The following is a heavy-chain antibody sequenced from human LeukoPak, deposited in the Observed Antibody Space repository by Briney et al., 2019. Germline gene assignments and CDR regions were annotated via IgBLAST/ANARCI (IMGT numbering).Heavy chain of an antibody. V-gene: IGHV3-23*01. Sequence: GGSLRLSCAASGFTFSSYAMSWVRQAPGKGLEWVSGISGTGDSTYYADSVKSRFTISRDNSKNTLYLQMNSLRAEDTAVYYCAKMPVSYSSGWSTFDYWGQGNLVTVSS. J-gene: IGHJ4*02. D-gene: IGHD6-19*01. CDR2: ISGTGDST. CDR3: AKMPVSYSSGWSTFDY. CDR1: GFTFSSYA.